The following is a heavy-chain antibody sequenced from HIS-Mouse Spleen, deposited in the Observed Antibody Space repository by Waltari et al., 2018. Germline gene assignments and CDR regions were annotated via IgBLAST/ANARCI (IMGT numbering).Heavy chain of an antibody. CDR2: ISSDGSNK. Sequence: QVQLVESGGGLVQPGRSLRLPWASSGFTFSSDAMHWGRQAPGKGREWVAVISSDGSNKYYADSVKGRFTISRDNSKNTLYLQMNSLRAEDTAVYYCARGSISSAFDIWGQGTMVTVSS. J-gene: IGHJ3*02. V-gene: IGHV3-30-3*02. CDR1: GFTFSSDA. D-gene: IGHD3-10*01. CDR3: ARGSISSAFDI.